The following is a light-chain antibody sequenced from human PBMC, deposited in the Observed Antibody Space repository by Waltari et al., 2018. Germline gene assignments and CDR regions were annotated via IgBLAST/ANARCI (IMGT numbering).Light chain of an antibody. Sequence: ETVMKPSPATLSVSPGDRVTLSCRASQDVTNSLAWYQQKPGQAPRLLMFDATTRATDFPGRFSGSGSGTEFTLTISSLQSEDFAVYYCQQYNNWPRTFGQGTKLEI. CDR3: QQYNNWPRT. V-gene: IGKV3-15*01. CDR2: DAT. J-gene: IGKJ2*01. CDR1: QDVTNS.